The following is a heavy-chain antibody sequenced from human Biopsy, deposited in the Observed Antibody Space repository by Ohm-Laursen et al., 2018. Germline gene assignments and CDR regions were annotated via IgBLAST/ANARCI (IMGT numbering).Heavy chain of an antibody. CDR2: VIPVFGTT. CDR3: ARYASYSGNYSHFDY. Sequence: SVKVSCKSSGGAFTTYAIGWVRQAPGQGLEWMGKVIPVFGTTDYAQNFQGRLTLTADESTSTVYMDLTGLRSDDTGIYYCARYASYSGNYSHFDYWGQGTLVTVSS. J-gene: IGHJ4*02. D-gene: IGHD1-26*01. V-gene: IGHV1-69*13. CDR1: GGAFTTYA.